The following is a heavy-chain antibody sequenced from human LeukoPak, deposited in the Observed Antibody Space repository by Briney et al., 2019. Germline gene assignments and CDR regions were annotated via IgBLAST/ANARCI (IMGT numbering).Heavy chain of an antibody. J-gene: IGHJ2*01. V-gene: IGHV4-59*01. D-gene: IGHD2-2*01. Sequence: SETLSLTCTVSGGPISSYCWSWIRQPPGKGLEWIGYIYYSGSTNYNPSLKSRVTISVDTSKNQFSLKLSSVTAADTAVYYCARDPPGGIVVVPNWYFDLWGRGTLVTVSS. CDR1: GGPISSYC. CDR3: ARDPPGGIVVVPNWYFDL. CDR2: IYYSGST.